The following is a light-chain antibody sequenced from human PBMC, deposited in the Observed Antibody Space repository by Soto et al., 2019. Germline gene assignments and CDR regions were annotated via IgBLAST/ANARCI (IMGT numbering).Light chain of an antibody. CDR1: SSNMGTNT. J-gene: IGLJ1*01. CDR2: RSY. Sequence: QAVLTQPPSASGTPGQSVIISCSGGSSNMGTNTVSWYQHFPGTAPKLLIFRSYQRPSGVPDRFSGSKSGTSASLAIRGLQSEDEADYYSAAWDDSLSGPVFGTGTKLTVL. CDR3: AAWDDSLSGPV. V-gene: IGLV1-44*01.